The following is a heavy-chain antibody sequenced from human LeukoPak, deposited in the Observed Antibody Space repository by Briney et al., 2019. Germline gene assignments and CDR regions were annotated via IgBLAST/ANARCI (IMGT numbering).Heavy chain of an antibody. D-gene: IGHD3-22*01. J-gene: IGHJ6*03. Sequence: ASVTVSCKASGYTFTDYYMHWVRQAPGQGLEWMGWINPNSGGTNYAQKFQGRVTMSRDTSISTAYMELSRLRSDDTAVYYCARDGTYYYDSSGYPYYYYMDVWGKGTTVTISS. V-gene: IGHV1-2*02. CDR2: INPNSGGT. CDR1: GYTFTDYY. CDR3: ARDGTYYYDSSGYPYYYYMDV.